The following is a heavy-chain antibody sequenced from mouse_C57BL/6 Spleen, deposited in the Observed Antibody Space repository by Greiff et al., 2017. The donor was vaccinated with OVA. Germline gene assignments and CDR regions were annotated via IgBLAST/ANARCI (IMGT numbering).Heavy chain of an antibody. Sequence: EVKLLESGPGLVKPSQSLSLTCSVTGYSITSGYYWNWIRQFPGNKLEWMGYISYDGSNNYNPSLKNRISITRDTSKNQFFLKLNSVTTEDTATYYCAREGLLQVLDYWGQGTTLTVSS. CDR1: GYSITSGYY. CDR2: ISYDGSN. D-gene: IGHD2-3*01. J-gene: IGHJ2*01. CDR3: AREGLLQVLDY. V-gene: IGHV3-6*01.